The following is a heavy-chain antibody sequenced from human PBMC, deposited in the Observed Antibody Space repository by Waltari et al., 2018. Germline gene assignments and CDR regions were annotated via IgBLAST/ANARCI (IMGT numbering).Heavy chain of an antibody. Sequence: EEQLVESGGGLVQPGGSLRLSCAASGFTLRTYWIPWVRQAPGKGPVWVSRINSAASTTNYADSVKGRFTISRDNAKNTLYLQMDSLRVEDTAVYYCARGSPSYWALGLWGQGILVTVSS. CDR3: ARGSPSYWALGL. V-gene: IGHV3-74*01. CDR2: INSAASTT. D-gene: IGHD2-8*02. CDR1: GFTLRTYW. J-gene: IGHJ4*02.